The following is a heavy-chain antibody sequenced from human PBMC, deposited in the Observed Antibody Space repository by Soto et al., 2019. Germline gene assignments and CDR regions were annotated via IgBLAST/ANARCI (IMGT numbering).Heavy chain of an antibody. V-gene: IGHV1-2*04. J-gene: IGHJ6*02. CDR1: GYTFTGYY. CDR2: INPNSGGT. CDR3: ARESIAAAYYYYGMDV. D-gene: IGHD6-6*01. Sequence: QVQLVQSGAEVKKPGASVKVSCKASGYTFTGYYMHWVRQAPGQGLEWMGWINPNSGGTNYAQKFQGWVTLARDMSISTAYMELSRLRSDDTAVYYCARESIAAAYYYYGMDVWGQGTTVTVSS.